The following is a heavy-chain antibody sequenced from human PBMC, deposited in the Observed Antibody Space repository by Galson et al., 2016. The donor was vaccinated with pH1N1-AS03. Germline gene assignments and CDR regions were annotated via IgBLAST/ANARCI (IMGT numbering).Heavy chain of an antibody. Sequence: PALVKPTQTLTLTCTFSGFSLSTSGVGVGWIRQPPGKALEWLALIYWNDDKRYSPSLKSRLTITKDTSKNQVVLTMTNMDPVDTATYYCAHRKYQLLLSVLVDHWGQGTLVTVSS. CDR1: GFSLSTSGVG. CDR2: IYWNDDK. CDR3: AHRKYQLLLSVLVDH. V-gene: IGHV2-5*01. J-gene: IGHJ5*02. D-gene: IGHD2-2*01.